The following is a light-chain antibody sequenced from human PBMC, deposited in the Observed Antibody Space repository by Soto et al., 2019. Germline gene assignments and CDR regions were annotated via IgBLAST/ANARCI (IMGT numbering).Light chain of an antibody. CDR2: GTT. Sequence: DIQMTQSPSSLSASVGDRVTIACRASQTITTYLNWYQQLPGRAPTLLISGTTTLHNGVPTRFSGSGSGTDFTLTISSLQPEDFATYYCQQSYTTPYTFGQGTKVDI. V-gene: IGKV1-39*01. J-gene: IGKJ2*01. CDR3: QQSYTTPYT. CDR1: QTITTY.